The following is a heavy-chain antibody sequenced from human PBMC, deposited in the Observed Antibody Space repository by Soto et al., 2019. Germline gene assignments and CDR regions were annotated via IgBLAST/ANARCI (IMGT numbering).Heavy chain of an antibody. D-gene: IGHD3-10*01. CDR2: INHSGST. J-gene: IGHJ4*02. CDR3: ARGGLIRGVLYY. V-gene: IGHV4-34*01. CDR1: DGSSNNYY. Sequence: QVQLQQWGAGLLKPSETLSLTCAVYDGSSNNYYWSWIRQPPGKGLEWIGEINHSGSTNYNASLKSRVTISEDTSKKQFSLELRFVTAADTAVYYCARGGLIRGVLYYWGQGTRVTVSS.